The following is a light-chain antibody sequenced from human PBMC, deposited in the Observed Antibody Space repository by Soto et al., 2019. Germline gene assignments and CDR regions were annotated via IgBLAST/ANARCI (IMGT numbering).Light chain of an antibody. Sequence: QSVLTQPPSVSGTPGQRVTISCSGSSSNIGSNTVNWYQQLPGTAPKLLIYSDTQRPSGVPDRFSGSKSGTSASLAISGLQSEDEADYYCTTWDDSLNMVFGGGTKLTVL. V-gene: IGLV1-44*01. CDR2: SDT. J-gene: IGLJ2*01. CDR1: SSNIGSNT. CDR3: TTWDDSLNMV.